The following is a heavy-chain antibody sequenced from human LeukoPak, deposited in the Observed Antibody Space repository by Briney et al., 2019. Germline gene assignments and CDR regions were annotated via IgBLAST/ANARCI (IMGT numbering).Heavy chain of an antibody. D-gene: IGHD6-13*01. J-gene: IGHJ4*02. CDR3: VKDPSSRGFLGY. V-gene: IGHV3-23*01. CDR2: ISGSGGST. CDR1: GFTFSSYA. Sequence: GGSLRLSCAASGFTFSSYAMSWVRQAPGKGLEWVSAISGSGGSTYYADSVKGRFTISRDNSKNTLYLQMNSLRAEDTAVYYCVKDPSSRGFLGYWGQGTLVTVSS.